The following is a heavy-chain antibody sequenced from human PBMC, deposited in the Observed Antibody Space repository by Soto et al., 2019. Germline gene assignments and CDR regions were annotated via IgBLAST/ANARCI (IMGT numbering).Heavy chain of an antibody. V-gene: IGHV3-33*01. CDR3: ARDYGSGMDC. CDR1: GLTFSSYG. J-gene: IGHJ4*02. D-gene: IGHD3-10*01. CDR2: IWSDGSNK. Sequence: QVQLVESGGGVVQPGRSLRLSCAASGLTFSSYGMHWVRQAPGKGLDWVALIWSDGSNKDYADSVKGRFTISRDNSKNTLYLQMNSLRAEDTAVYYCARDYGSGMDCWGQGTLVTVSS.